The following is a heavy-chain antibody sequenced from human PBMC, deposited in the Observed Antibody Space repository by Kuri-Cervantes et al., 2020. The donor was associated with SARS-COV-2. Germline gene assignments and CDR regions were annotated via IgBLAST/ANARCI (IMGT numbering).Heavy chain of an antibody. D-gene: IGHD4-11*01. J-gene: IGHJ6*02. Sequence: SEILSFTCGVSGGVIIGDGYSWSWIRQPPGKGLEWFGYIYHTGTPYYNPSLRGRVTISVDRSMNQLSLNVKSVTAADTAVYYCARDRDYKGHGMDVWGQGTTVTVSS. CDR1: GGVIIGDGYS. CDR3: ARDRDYKGHGMDV. CDR2: IYHTGTP. V-gene: IGHV4-30-2*01.